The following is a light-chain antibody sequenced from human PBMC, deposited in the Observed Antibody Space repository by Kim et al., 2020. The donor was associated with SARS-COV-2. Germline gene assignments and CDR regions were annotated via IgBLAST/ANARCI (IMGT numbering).Light chain of an antibody. CDR1: QPISTY. CDR2: AAS. J-gene: IGKJ2*01. Sequence: SESIGDRVTITCQTSQPISTYLNWYQQKPGRAPKLLIFAASTLQSGVPSRFSGTGSGTGFTLTISDLQLEDLASYFCQQSYNTPYTFGQGTKLEI. V-gene: IGKV1-39*01. CDR3: QQSYNTPYT.